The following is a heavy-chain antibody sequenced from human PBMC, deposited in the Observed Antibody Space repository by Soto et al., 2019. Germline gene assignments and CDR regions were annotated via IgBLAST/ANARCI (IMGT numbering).Heavy chain of an antibody. CDR1: GGSFNSYF. CDR2: INHSGSI. V-gene: IGHV4-34*01. CDR3: ARGTREGWYFDL. J-gene: IGHJ2*01. Sequence: QVHLQQWGAGLLKPSETLSLTCAVYGGSFNSYFWNWIRQPPGRGLEWIGEINHSGSINYNPSLKSRGTIAVGTSQNQFPLKLSSVTAADTAVYYCARGTREGWYFDLWGRGTLVTVSS.